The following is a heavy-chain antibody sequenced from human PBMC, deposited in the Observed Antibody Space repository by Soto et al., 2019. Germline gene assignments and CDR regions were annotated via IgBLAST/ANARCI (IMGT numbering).Heavy chain of an antibody. Sequence: PSETLSLTCSVSGGSISNYYCNWIRQPAGKGLEWIGRIDTSGSTNYNPSLKSRATMSVATSKNQFSLKLSSLTAADTAVYYCARGGPDFWSGPFDYWGQGTLVTVSS. V-gene: IGHV4-4*07. D-gene: IGHD3-3*01. CDR3: ARGGPDFWSGPFDY. J-gene: IGHJ4*02. CDR2: IDTSGST. CDR1: GGSISNYY.